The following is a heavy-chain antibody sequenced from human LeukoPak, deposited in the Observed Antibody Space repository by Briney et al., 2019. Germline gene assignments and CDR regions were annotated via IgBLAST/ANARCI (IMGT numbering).Heavy chain of an antibody. V-gene: IGHV4-34*01. D-gene: IGHD3-3*01. CDR2: INHSGST. J-gene: IGHJ4*02. CDR1: GESFSGYY. CDR3: ATRSYDFWSGYPG. Sequence: SETLSLTCAVYGESFSGYYWSWIRQPPGKGLEWIGEINHSGSTNYNPSLKSRVTISVDTSKNQFSLKLSSVTAADTAVYYCATRSYDFWSGYPGWGQGTLVTVSS.